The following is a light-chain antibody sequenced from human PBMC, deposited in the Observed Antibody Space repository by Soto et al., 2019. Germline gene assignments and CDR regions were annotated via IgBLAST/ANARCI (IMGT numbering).Light chain of an antibody. J-gene: IGLJ1*01. CDR1: SRDVGAYDF. Sequence: QSALTQPPSASGSPGQSVTISCTGTSRDVGAYDFVSWYQHHPGKAPKLMIYEVTKRPSGVPDRFSGSKSGNTASLTVSGLQAEDEADYYCTSHAGNYNFPYVFGTGTKLTVL. V-gene: IGLV2-8*01. CDR3: TSHAGNYNFPYV. CDR2: EVT.